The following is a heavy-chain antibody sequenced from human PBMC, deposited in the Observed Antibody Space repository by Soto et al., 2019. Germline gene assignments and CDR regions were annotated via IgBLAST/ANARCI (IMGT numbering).Heavy chain of an antibody. Sequence: QVQLVESGGGVVQPGRSLRLSCAASGFTFSSYGMHWVRQAPGKGLEWVAVIWYDGNNKYYADSVKGRFTISRDNSKNTLYLQMNSLRAEDTAVYYCGREAPYYGMDVWGQGTTVTVSS. J-gene: IGHJ6*02. CDR3: GREAPYYGMDV. CDR1: GFTFSSYG. CDR2: IWYDGNNK. V-gene: IGHV3-33*01.